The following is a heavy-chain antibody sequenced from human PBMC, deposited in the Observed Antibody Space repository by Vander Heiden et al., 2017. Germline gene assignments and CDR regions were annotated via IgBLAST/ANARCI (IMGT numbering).Heavy chain of an antibody. CDR1: GYTFTTFD. Sequence: QVQLVQSGVGVKKPGASGKVSCKASGYTFTTFDIHWVRQARGQGLEWLGMSKPSDGGTNYAQKFQGRVTMTSDTSTTTVYMDLSSLTSEDTTVYYCVREFRGGHFDYWGQGTLVTVSS. CDR3: VREFRGGHFDY. CDR2: SKPSDGGT. J-gene: IGHJ4*01. V-gene: IGHV1-46*01.